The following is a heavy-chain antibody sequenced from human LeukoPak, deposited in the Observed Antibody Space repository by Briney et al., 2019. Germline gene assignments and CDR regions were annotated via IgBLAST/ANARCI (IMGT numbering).Heavy chain of an antibody. CDR1: GFTFYRYA. CDR2: ISGSGGDT. CDR3: AKGGGASTYFDN. J-gene: IGHJ4*02. V-gene: IGHV3-23*01. Sequence: GGSLRLSCAASGFTFYRYAMSWIRQAPGKGLEWVSTISGSGGDTYYADSVKGRFTISRDNSKNTLYLQMNSLRVEDTAVYYCAKGGGASTYFDNWGQGTLVTVSS. D-gene: IGHD1-26*01.